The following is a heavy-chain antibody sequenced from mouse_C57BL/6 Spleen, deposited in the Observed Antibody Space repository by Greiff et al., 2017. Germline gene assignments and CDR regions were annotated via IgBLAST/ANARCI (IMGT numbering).Heavy chain of an antibody. CDR1: GYTFTDYN. V-gene: IGHV1-22*01. J-gene: IGHJ2*01. CDR3: AKEYGYDVRDYFDY. Sequence: VQLQQSGPELVKPGASVKMSCKASGYTFTDYNMHWVKQSHGKSLEWIGYINPNNGGTSYNQKFKGKATLTVNKSSSTAYMELRSLTSEDSAVYYCAKEYGYDVRDYFDYWGQGTTLTVSS. D-gene: IGHD2-2*01. CDR2: INPNNGGT.